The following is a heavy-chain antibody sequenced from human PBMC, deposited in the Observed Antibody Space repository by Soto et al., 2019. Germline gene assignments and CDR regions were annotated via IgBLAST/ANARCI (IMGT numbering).Heavy chain of an antibody. CDR2: ITNSGDVS. CDR3: VRDLRMPLDP. CDR1: GFPFSAWA. D-gene: IGHD2-2*01. J-gene: IGHJ5*02. Sequence: EVQLLESGGGLEQPGNSLRLSCAASGFPFSAWAMAWVRQVPGTGLEWVSMITNSGDVSYYPDSVKGRFTLSRDNSKGTLSLRMDNLRAEDTAIYYCVRDLRMPLDPWGQGTPVTVSS. V-gene: IGHV3-23*01.